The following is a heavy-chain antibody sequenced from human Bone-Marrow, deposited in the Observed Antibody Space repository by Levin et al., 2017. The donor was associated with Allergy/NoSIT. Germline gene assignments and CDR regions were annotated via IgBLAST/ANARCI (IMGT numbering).Heavy chain of an antibody. Sequence: GESLKISCAASGFTFSTYKMNWVRQAPGKGLEWVSYISDSGSTKYYTDSVKGRFTISRDNAKNSLFLQMNSLRADDTAVYYCATEWDHWGQGTLVTVSS. J-gene: IGHJ4*02. V-gene: IGHV3-48*03. CDR1: GFTFSTYK. CDR2: ISDSGSTK. CDR3: ATEWDH.